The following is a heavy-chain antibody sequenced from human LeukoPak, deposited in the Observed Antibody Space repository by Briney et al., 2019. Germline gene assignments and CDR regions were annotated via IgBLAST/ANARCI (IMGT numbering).Heavy chain of an antibody. J-gene: IGHJ5*02. CDR2: IYYSGST. D-gene: IGHD2-2*01. CDR3: ASLRRPQLSRRESDWFDP. CDR1: GGSISSYY. V-gene: IGHV4-59*01. Sequence: KSSETLSLTCTVSGGSISSYYWSWIRQPPGKGLEWIGYIYYSGSTNYNPSLKSRVTISVDTSKNQFSLKLSSVTAADTAVYYCASLRRPQLSRRESDWFDPWGQGTLVTVSS.